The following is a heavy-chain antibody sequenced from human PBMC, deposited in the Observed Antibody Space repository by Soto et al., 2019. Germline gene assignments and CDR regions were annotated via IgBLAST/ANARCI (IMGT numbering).Heavy chain of an antibody. Sequence: ASVKVSCKASGYTFTSYGISWVRQAPGQGPEWVGWVSAYDGKTTYAEKFQGRVTLTTDTSTSTAYMELRSLRSDDTAIYYCARDPHEFWTSYWFDPWGQGTPVTVSS. D-gene: IGHD3-3*01. V-gene: IGHV1-18*01. CDR3: ARDPHEFWTSYWFDP. CDR1: GYTFTSYG. J-gene: IGHJ5*02. CDR2: VSAYDGKT.